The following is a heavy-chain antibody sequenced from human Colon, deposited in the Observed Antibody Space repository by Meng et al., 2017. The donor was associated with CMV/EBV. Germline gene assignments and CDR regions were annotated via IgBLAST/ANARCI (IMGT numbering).Heavy chain of an antibody. CDR3: AKDWSGGSCFDY. Sequence: SCKASGSTFTGYSIHWGRQAPGQGLEWMGCVNPKSRDTKYAHNCQGRATFTRDTSITTAYMELTRLTSNDTAIYYCAKDWSGGSCFDYWGQGTLVTVSS. J-gene: IGHJ4*02. CDR2: VNPKSRDT. V-gene: IGHV1-2*02. CDR1: GSTFTGYS. D-gene: IGHD2-15*01.